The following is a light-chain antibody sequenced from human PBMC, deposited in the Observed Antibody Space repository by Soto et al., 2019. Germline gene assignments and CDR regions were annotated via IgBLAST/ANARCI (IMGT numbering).Light chain of an antibody. CDR2: SNN. V-gene: IGLV1-44*01. Sequence: QSVLPKPPSASVTPGQRVTISCSGSSSNIGSNTVNWYQQLPGTAPKLLIYSNNQRPSGVPDRFSGSKSGTSASLAISGLQCEDEAHYYCALLDDSMTGDVFGTGTKVTVL. CDR1: SSNIGSNT. J-gene: IGLJ1*01. CDR3: ALLDDSMTGDV.